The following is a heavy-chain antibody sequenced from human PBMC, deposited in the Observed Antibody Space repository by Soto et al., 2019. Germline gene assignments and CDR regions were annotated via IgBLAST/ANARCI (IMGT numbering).Heavy chain of an antibody. CDR1: GASISSGDYY. V-gene: IGHV4-31*03. CDR3: AREKETTIFGVVHYGMDV. CDR2: IYYSGST. J-gene: IGHJ6*02. D-gene: IGHD3-3*01. Sequence: SETLSLTCTVSGASISSGDYYWSWIRQHPGKGLEWIGYIYYSGSTYYNPSLKSRVTISVDTSKNQFSLKLSSVTAADTAVYYCAREKETTIFGVVHYGMDVWGQGTTVTVS.